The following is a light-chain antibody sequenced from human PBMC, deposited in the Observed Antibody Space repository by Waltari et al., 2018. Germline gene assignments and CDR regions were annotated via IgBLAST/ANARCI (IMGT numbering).Light chain of an antibody. Sequence: QSALTQPRSVSGSPGQSVTISCTGTSSDVGGYNYVSWDQPHPGKVPKLMIYDVSKRPSGVPDRFSGSKSDNTASLSISGLQAEDEADYYCCSFAGTYTVIFGGGTKLTVL. J-gene: IGLJ2*01. CDR1: SSDVGGYNY. CDR2: DVS. V-gene: IGLV2-11*01. CDR3: CSFAGTYTVI.